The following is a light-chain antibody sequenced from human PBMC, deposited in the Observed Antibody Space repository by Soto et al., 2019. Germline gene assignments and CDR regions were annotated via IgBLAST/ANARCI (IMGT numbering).Light chain of an antibody. CDR2: GAS. CDR1: QSVSGSY. Sequence: EIVLTQSPVTLSLSPGERATLSCRASQSVSGSYLAWYQQKPGQAPRLLIYGASSRATGIPDRFSGSGSGTDLTLTISRLEPEDFAVDYCQQYCGSPITFGQGTRLEIK. V-gene: IGKV3-20*01. J-gene: IGKJ5*01. CDR3: QQYCGSPIT.